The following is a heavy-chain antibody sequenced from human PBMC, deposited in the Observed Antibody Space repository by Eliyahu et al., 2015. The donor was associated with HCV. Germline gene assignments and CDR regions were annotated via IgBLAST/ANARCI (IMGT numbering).Heavy chain of an antibody. CDR1: GGSISSYY. J-gene: IGHJ5*02. Sequence: QVQLQESGPGLVKPSETLSLTCTVSGGSISSYYWXWIRQPPGKGLEWIAYIYYRGSTNYNPPLKSRVTISVDTSKNQFSLKLNSVTAADTAVYYCASGGGGIAVAGTGGWFDPWGQGTLVTVSS. D-gene: IGHD6-19*01. V-gene: IGHV4-59*01. CDR3: ASGGGGIAVAGTGGWFDP. CDR2: IYYRGST.